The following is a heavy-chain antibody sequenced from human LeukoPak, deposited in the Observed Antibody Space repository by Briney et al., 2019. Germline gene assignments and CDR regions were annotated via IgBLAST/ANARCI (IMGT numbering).Heavy chain of an antibody. CDR2: VYHSGST. V-gene: IGHV4-38-2*02. CDR1: RFSISSGYY. CDR3: ARDLVTSTYNWFDP. Sequence: PSETLSLTCVVSRFSISSGYYWAWIRQPPGQGLEWIGSVYHSGSTSYNPSLKSRLTISVDTSKNQFSLKLSSVTAADTAIYYCARDLVTSTYNWFDPWGQGTLVTVSP. J-gene: IGHJ5*02. D-gene: IGHD2-21*02.